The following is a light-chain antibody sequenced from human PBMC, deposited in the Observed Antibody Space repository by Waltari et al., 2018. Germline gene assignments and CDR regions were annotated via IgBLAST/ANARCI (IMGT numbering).Light chain of an antibody. Sequence: QSLLPQPPSLSGAPGPRVPTSCTGSTPNIGAGTGLQWYQQFPGTAPKLLIYDNTNRPSGVPARFSGSKSGTSASLAITGLQAEDEADYYCQSYDSSLRGFYVFGTGTKVTV. J-gene: IGLJ1*01. V-gene: IGLV1-40*01. CDR2: DNT. CDR3: QSYDSSLRGFYV. CDR1: TPNIGAGTG.